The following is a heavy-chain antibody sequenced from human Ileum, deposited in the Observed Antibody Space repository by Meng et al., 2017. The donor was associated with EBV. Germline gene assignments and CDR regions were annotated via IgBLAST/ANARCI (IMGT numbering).Heavy chain of an antibody. D-gene: IGHD3-3*01. CDR3: ARRYYGVPFDN. V-gene: IGHV4-39*01. CDR1: GDSISSSNHW. CDR2: IYYSGST. J-gene: IGHJ4*02. Sequence: LHESGPGLVKPSEALSLPCAVSGDSISSSNHWWGWIRQPPGKGLEWVGTIYYSGSTFYNPSLKSRVTISLDTSKNQFSLKVSSVTAADTAVYYCARRYYGVPFDNWGQGTLVTVSS.